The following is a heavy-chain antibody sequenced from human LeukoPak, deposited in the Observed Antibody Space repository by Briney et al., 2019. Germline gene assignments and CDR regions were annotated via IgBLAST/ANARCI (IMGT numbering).Heavy chain of an antibody. CDR1: GYTFTNYA. V-gene: IGHV7-4-1*02. J-gene: IGHJ4*02. CDR2: MNTNTGNP. D-gene: IGHD3-22*01. Sequence: GASVKVSCKASGYTFTNYAMNWVRQAPGQGLEWIGWMNTNTGNPTYAQGFTGRFVFSLDTSVSTAYLQISSLKTEDTAVYYCAVLSYDSSGYYYPFDYWGQGTLVTVSS. CDR3: AVLSYDSSGYYYPFDY.